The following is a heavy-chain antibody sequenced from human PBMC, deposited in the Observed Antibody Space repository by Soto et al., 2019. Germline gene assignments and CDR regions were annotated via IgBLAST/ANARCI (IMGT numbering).Heavy chain of an antibody. CDR3: VRYCSSTLCNGVATRTFDY. Sequence: GGSLRLSCAASRFTFSTYEMRWVRQAPGKGLEWVSCISSSGSSVYYADSVKGRFTISRDNSRNSLYLQMNSLRDEDTVLYYCVRYCSSTLCNGVATRTFDYWGQGALVTVSS. V-gene: IGHV3-48*03. CDR2: ISSSGSSV. D-gene: IGHD5-12*01. J-gene: IGHJ4*02. CDR1: RFTFSTYE.